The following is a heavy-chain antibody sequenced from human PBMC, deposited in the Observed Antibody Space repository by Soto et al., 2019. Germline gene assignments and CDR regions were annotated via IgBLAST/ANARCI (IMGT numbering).Heavy chain of an antibody. CDR1: GFTFSGHW. CDR3: ASPVVPAAMGGPYSYGIDV. V-gene: IGHV3-74*01. Sequence: EVQLVESGGGLVQPGGSLRLSCAASGFTFSGHWMHWVRQAPGKGLVWVSRINGDGSSTNYADFVKGRFTISRDNAESTLYLQMNSLRAEDTAVYYCASPVVPAAMGGPYSYGIDVWGQGTTVTVSS. D-gene: IGHD2-2*01. CDR2: INGDGSST. J-gene: IGHJ6*02.